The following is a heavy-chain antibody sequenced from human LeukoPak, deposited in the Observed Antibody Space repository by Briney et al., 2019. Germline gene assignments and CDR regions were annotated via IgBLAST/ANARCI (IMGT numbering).Heavy chain of an antibody. CDR2: IWYDGSNK. J-gene: IGHJ5*02. CDR1: GFTFSSYG. Sequence: GGSLRLSCPAPGFTFSSYGMHWVRQAPGKGLEWVAVIWYDGSNKYYADSVKGRFTISRDNSKNTLYLQMNSLRAEDTAVYYCARDSRRYYYGSGSPPEFDPWGQGTLVTVSS. D-gene: IGHD3-10*01. V-gene: IGHV3-33*01. CDR3: ARDSRRYYYGSGSPPEFDP.